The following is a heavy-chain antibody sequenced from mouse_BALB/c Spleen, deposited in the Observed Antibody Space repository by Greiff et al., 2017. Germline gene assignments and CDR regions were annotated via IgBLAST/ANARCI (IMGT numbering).Heavy chain of an antibody. D-gene: IGHD1-3*01. CDR3: VSLALHYYAMDY. J-gene: IGHJ4*01. CDR1: GFTFNTYA. CDR2: IRSKSNNYAT. V-gene: IGHV10-1*02. Sequence: EVMLVESGGGLVQPKGSLKLSCAASGFTFNTYAMNWVRQAPGKGLEWVARIRSKSNNYATYYADSVKDRFTISRDDSQSMLYLQMNNLKTEDTAMYYCVSLALHYYAMDYRGQGNSDTVSS.